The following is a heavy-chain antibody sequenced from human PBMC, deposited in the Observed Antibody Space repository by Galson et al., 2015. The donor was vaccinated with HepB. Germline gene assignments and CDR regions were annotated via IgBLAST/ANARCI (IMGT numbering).Heavy chain of an antibody. V-gene: IGHV4-39*01. CDR3: ARHVTTRGLYYDSSGYYFMSDFFDY. CDR2: IYYSGST. Sequence: SETLSLTCTVSGGSISSSSYYWGWIRQPPGKGLEWIGSIYYSGSTYYNPSLKSRVTISVDTSKNQFSLKLSSVTAADTAVYYCARHVTTRGLYYDSSGYYFMSDFFDYWGQGTLVTVSS. CDR1: GGSISSSSYY. D-gene: IGHD3-22*01. J-gene: IGHJ4*02.